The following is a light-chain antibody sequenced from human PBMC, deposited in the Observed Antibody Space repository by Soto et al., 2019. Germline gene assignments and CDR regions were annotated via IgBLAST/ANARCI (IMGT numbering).Light chain of an antibody. CDR1: QSVSSSY. CDR2: RAS. J-gene: IGKJ4*01. V-gene: IGKV3-20*01. CDR3: QQSGSSPLT. Sequence: EIVLTQSPGTLSLSPGERATLSCRASQSVSSSYLAWYQQKPGQAPKVLIYRASSRATGIPDRFSGSGSGTDFTITISRLEPEDFAVYYCQQSGSSPLTFGGGTKVEIK.